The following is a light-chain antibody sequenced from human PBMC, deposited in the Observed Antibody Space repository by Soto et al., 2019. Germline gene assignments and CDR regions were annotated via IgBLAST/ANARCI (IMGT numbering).Light chain of an antibody. V-gene: IGLV4-60*02. Sequence: QAVVTQSSSASASLGSSVKLTCTLSSGHSSYIIAWHQQQPGKAPRYLMKLEGSGSYNKGSGVPDRFSGSSSGADRYLTISNLQFEDEADYYCETWDRNTWVFGGGTKVTVL. CDR3: ETWDRNTWV. CDR1: SGHSSYI. J-gene: IGLJ3*02. CDR2: LEGSGSY.